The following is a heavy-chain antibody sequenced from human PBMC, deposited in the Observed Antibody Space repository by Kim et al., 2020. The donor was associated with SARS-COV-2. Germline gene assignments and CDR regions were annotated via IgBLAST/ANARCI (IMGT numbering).Heavy chain of an antibody. CDR3: ARGDRIVVVIAIQGGPFDY. V-gene: IGHV3-30*04. D-gene: IGHD2-21*01. CDR1: GFTFSSYA. CDR2: ISYDGSNK. J-gene: IGHJ4*02. Sequence: GGSLRLSCAASGFTFSSYAMHWVRQAPGKGLEWVAVISYDGSNKYYVDSVKGRFTISRDNSKNTLYLQMNSLRAEDTAVYYCARGDRIVVVIAIQGGPFDYWGQGTLVTVSS.